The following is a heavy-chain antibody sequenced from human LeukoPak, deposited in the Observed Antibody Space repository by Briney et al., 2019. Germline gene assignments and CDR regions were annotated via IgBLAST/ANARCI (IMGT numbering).Heavy chain of an antibody. J-gene: IGHJ5*02. V-gene: IGHV3-23*01. CDR3: AKLPTGYPNWFDP. CDR2: IGGSGDST. Sequence: GGSLRLSCAASGFTFSNSVMCWVRQAPGKGLEWVSAIGGSGDSTYYTDSVTGRFTISRDNSKNTLYLQMNSLRAEDTALYYCAKLPTGYPNWFDPWGQGTLVTVSS. CDR1: GFTFSNSV. D-gene: IGHD3-9*01.